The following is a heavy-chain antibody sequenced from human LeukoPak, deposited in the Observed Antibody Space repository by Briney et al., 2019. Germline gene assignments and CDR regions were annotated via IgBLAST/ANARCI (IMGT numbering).Heavy chain of an antibody. CDR1: GFSFSSYS. J-gene: IGHJ4*02. V-gene: IGHV3-21*01. D-gene: IGHD5-12*01. Sequence: RGSLRLSCAASGFSFSSYSMNWVRQAPGKGLEWVSSISSGSSYIYYADSVKGRFTISRDNAKSSLYLQMNSLRAEDTAVYYCARAGYDFFDYWGQGTLVTVSS. CDR2: ISSGSSYI. CDR3: ARAGYDFFDY.